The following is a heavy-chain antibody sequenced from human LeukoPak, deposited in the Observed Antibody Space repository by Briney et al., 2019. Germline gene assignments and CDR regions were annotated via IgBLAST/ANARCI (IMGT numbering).Heavy chain of an antibody. Sequence: PGGSLRLSCAASGFTFSTSAMTWVRQAPGKGLEWVSGINWNGGSTGYADSVKGRFTISRDNAKNSLYLQMNSLRAEDTALYHCARAGHPPSSSWYGAFDIWGQGTMVTVSS. CDR3: ARAGHPPSSSWYGAFDI. D-gene: IGHD6-13*01. CDR1: GFTFSTSA. J-gene: IGHJ3*02. CDR2: INWNGGST. V-gene: IGHV3-20*01.